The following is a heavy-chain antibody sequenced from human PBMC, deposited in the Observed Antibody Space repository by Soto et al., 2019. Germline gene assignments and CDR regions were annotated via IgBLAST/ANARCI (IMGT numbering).Heavy chain of an antibody. J-gene: IGHJ4*02. Sequence: QVQLVQSGAEVKKPGSSVKVSCKASGGTFSSYAISWVRQAPGQGLEWMGGIIPIFGTENYAPKFQGRVTITAVDSPSTAYTEMSSLRSEDTAVYDCARGSSGYYHLYRFDYWGQGTLVTVSS. CDR2: IIPIFGTE. CDR3: ARGSSGYYHLYRFDY. CDR1: GGTFSSYA. D-gene: IGHD3-22*01. V-gene: IGHV1-69*12.